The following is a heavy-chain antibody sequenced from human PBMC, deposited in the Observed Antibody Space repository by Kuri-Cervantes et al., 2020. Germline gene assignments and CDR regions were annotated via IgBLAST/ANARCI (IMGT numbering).Heavy chain of an antibody. D-gene: IGHD2-15*01. CDR3: AKLQVVVVVAAADY. CDR1: GITVSSNY. CDR2: ISGSGGST. Sequence: GESLKISCVTSGITVSSNYMTWVRQAPGKGLEWVSAISGSGGSTYYADSVKGRFTISRDNSKNTLYLQMNSLRAEDTAVYYCAKLQVVVVVAAADYWGQGTLVTVSS. V-gene: IGHV3-23*01. J-gene: IGHJ4*02.